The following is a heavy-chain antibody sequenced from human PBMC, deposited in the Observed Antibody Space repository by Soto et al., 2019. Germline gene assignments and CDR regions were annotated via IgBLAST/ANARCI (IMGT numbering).Heavy chain of an antibody. Sequence: QVQLVQSGAEVKKPGSSVKVSCKASGGTFSSYAISWVRQAPGQGLQWMGGIIPIFGTANYAQKFQVRVTITADESTRTAYMQLSSLRSEDTAVYYCARGYVPAAAIPSFDYWGQGNMVTVSS. CDR2: IIPIFGTA. CDR3: ARGYVPAAAIPSFDY. CDR1: GGTFSSYA. J-gene: IGHJ4*02. V-gene: IGHV1-69*01. D-gene: IGHD2-2*01.